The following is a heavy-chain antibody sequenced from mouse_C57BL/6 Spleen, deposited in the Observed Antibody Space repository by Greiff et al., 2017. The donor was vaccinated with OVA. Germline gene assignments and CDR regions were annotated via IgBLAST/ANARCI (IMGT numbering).Heavy chain of an antibody. CDR2: INPGSGGT. V-gene: IGHV1-54*01. J-gene: IGHJ4*01. CDR3: ARYLDYYAMDY. CDR1: GYAFTNYL. Sequence: VQLQQSGAELVRPGTSVKVSCKASGYAFTNYLIEWVKQRPGQGLEWIGVINPGSGGTNYNEKFKGKATLTADKSSSTAYMQLSSLTSEVSAVYFCARYLDYYAMDYWGQGTSVTVSS.